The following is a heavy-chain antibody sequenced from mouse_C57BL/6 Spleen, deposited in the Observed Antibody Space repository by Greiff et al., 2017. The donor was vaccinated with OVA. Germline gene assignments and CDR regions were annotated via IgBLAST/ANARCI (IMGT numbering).Heavy chain of an antibody. CDR1: GYAFSSSW. J-gene: IGHJ2*01. D-gene: IGHD1-2*01. V-gene: IGHV1-82*01. Sequence: QVQLQQSGPELVKPGASVKISCKASGYAFSSSWMNWVKQRPGKGLEWIGRIYPGDGDTNYNGKFKGKATLTADKSSSTAYMQRSSLTSEDSAVYFCARGGLRHYFDYWGQGTTLTVSS. CDR2: IYPGDGDT. CDR3: ARGGLRHYFDY.